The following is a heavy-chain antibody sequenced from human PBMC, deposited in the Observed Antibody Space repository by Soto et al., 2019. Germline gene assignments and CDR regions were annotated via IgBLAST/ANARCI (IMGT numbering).Heavy chain of an antibody. CDR1: GGTISAYY. Sequence: SETLSLTCSVSGGTISAYYWNWIRQSPGKGLEWIGYTHYSGSTSYNRSLESRVTISLNPSKTQFSLKLSSVTAADTAFYYCARNPKDFWNGYYFDSWGQGTLVTVSS. CDR2: THYSGST. V-gene: IGHV4-59*13. CDR3: ARNPKDFWNGYYFDS. J-gene: IGHJ4*02. D-gene: IGHD3-3*01.